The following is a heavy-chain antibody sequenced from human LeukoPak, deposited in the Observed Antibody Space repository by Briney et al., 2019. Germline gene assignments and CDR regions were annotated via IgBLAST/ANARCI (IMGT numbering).Heavy chain of an antibody. CDR2: IVVGSGNT. J-gene: IGHJ4*02. CDR3: ATDDVTTGTKTALGY. CDR1: GFTFTSSA. Sequence: GASVKVSCKASGFTFTSSAVQWVRQARGQGLEWIGWIVVGSGNTNYAQKFQERVTINRDMSTSTAYMELSSLRSEDTAVYYCATDDVTTGTKTALGYRGQGTLVTVSS. V-gene: IGHV1-58*01. D-gene: IGHD1-1*01.